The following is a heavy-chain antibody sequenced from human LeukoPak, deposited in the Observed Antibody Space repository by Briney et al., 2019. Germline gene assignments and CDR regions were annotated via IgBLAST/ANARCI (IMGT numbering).Heavy chain of an antibody. D-gene: IGHD3-10*01. CDR3: AKGGMVRGEYDY. V-gene: IGHV3-23*01. J-gene: IGHJ4*02. CDR2: ISGSGGSS. Sequence: GGSLRLSCAASGFSFSSYAMSWVRQAPGKGLEWVSGISGSGGSSSYAASVKGRFTISRDNSKNTLYLQMNSPRAEDTAAYYCAKGGMVRGEYDYWGQGTLVTVSS. CDR1: GFSFSSYA.